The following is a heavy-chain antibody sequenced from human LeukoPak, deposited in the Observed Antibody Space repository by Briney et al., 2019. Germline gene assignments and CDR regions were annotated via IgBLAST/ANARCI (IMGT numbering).Heavy chain of an antibody. CDR2: IKSDGSST. D-gene: IGHD1-26*01. J-gene: IGHJ6*03. CDR3: AKHPGDFTGIVNYYYMDV. Sequence: GGSLRLSCAASGFTFSSYWMHWVRQAPGKGLVWVSRIKSDGSSTSYADFVKGRFTISRDNTKNTLFLQMNSLRAEDTAVYYCAKHPGDFTGIVNYYYMDVWGKGTTVTVSS. V-gene: IGHV3-74*01. CDR1: GFTFSSYW.